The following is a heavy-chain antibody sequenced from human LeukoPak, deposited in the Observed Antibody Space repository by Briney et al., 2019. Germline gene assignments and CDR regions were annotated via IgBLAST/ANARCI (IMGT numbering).Heavy chain of an antibody. Sequence: SETLSLTCTVSGGSISSGSYYWSWIRQPAGKGLEWIGRIYTSGCTNYNPSLKSRVTISVDTSKNQFSLKLSSVTAADTAVYYCARMYDSSGYSYYGMDVWGQGTTVTVSS. V-gene: IGHV4-61*02. CDR2: IYTSGCT. J-gene: IGHJ6*02. CDR1: GGSISSGSYY. D-gene: IGHD3-22*01. CDR3: ARMYDSSGYSYYGMDV.